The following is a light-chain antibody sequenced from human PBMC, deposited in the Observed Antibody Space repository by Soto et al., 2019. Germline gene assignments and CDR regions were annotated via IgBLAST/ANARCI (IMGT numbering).Light chain of an antibody. CDR3: SSYTRSSTLVV. CDR1: SSDVGGYNY. Sequence: QSALTQPASVSGSPGQSITISCTGTSSDVGGYNYVSWYQHHPGKAPKLMIYDVSNRPSGVSNRFSGSKSGNTASLTISGLQAEDEADYYCSSYTRSSTLVVFGGRTKVTVL. J-gene: IGLJ2*01. CDR2: DVS. V-gene: IGLV2-14*03.